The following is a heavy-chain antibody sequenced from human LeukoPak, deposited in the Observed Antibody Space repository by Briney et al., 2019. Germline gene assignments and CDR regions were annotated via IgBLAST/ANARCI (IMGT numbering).Heavy chain of an antibody. CDR3: ARGDYGAGYYYMDD. V-gene: IGHV3-74*01. D-gene: IGHD4-17*01. CDR1: GFTFSSYW. J-gene: IGHJ6*03. Sequence: GGSLRLSCAASGFTFSSYWMHWVRRAPGKGLVWVSRINSGGSSTSYADSVKGRFTISRDNAKNTLYLQMNSLRAEDTAVYYCARGDYGAGYYYMDDWGKGTTVTVSS. CDR2: INSGGSST.